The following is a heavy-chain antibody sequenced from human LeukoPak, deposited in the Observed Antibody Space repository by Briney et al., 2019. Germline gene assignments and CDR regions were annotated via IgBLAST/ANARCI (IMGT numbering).Heavy chain of an antibody. D-gene: IGHD6-19*01. Sequence: PSETLSLTCTVSGGSISSGGYYWSWIRQPPGKGLEWIGYIYHSGSTYYNPSLKSRVTISVDRSKNQFSLKLSSVTAADTAVYYCASTRFDDRDEKYSSGWYYFDYWGQGTLVTVSS. V-gene: IGHV4-30-2*01. CDR3: ASTRFDDRDEKYSSGWYYFDY. CDR1: GGSISSGGYY. CDR2: IYHSGST. J-gene: IGHJ4*02.